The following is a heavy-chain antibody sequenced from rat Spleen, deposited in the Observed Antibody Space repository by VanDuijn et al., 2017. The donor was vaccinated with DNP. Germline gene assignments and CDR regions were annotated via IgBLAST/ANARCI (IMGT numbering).Heavy chain of an antibody. CDR3: TRYDSGYNFFDY. D-gene: IGHD4-3*01. Sequence: EVQLVESGGGLVQPGRSLKLSCAASGFTFSDYYMAWVRQVPTKGLELVAYITYDGGRSFYGDSVKGRFTVSRDNAKSTLYLQMNSLVSEDMATYYFTRYDSGYNFFDYWGQGVMVTVSS. V-gene: IGHV5-22*01. CDR2: ITYDGGRS. CDR1: GFTFSDYY. J-gene: IGHJ2*01.